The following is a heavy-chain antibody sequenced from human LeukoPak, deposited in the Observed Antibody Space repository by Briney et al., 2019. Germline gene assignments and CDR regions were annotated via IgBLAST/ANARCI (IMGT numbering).Heavy chain of an antibody. CDR2: IYHSGST. CDR1: GGSISSGGYS. J-gene: IGHJ4*02. CDR3: ARGQDFWSGYYYGY. D-gene: IGHD3-3*01. V-gene: IGHV4-30-2*01. Sequence: PSQTLSLTCAVSGGSISSGGYSWSWIRQPPGKGLEWIGYIYHSGSTYYNPSLKSRVTISVDRSKNQFSLKLSSVTAADTAVYHCARGQDFWSGYYYGYWGQGTLVTVSS.